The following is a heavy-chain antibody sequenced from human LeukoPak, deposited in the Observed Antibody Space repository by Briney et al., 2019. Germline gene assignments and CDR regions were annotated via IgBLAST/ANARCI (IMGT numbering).Heavy chain of an antibody. J-gene: IGHJ6*02. V-gene: IGHV1-69*04. CDR2: IIPILGIA. D-gene: IGHD5-18*01. Sequence: SVKVSCKASGGTFSSYAISWVRRAPGQGLEWMGRIIPILGIANYAQKFQGRVTITADKSTSTAYMELSSLRSEDTAVYYCAITGYSYGYNYYYGMDVWGQGTTVTVSS. CDR3: AITGYSYGYNYYYGMDV. CDR1: GGTFSSYA.